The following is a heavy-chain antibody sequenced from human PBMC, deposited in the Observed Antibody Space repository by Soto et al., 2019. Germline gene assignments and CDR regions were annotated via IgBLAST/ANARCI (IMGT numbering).Heavy chain of an antibody. CDR1: GYTFTSYG. Sequence: QVQLVQSGGEVRKPGASVTVSCKASGYTFTSYGISWVRQAPGQGLEWMGWISGYNGKTNYAQKVQDRVTMTTDTSTSTANLELRRLRFDDTAVYYWARGGDVPYYYYGMDVWGQGTTVTVSS. CDR2: ISGYNGKT. J-gene: IGHJ6*02. D-gene: IGHD2-21*02. CDR3: ARGGDVPYYYYGMDV. V-gene: IGHV1-18*01.